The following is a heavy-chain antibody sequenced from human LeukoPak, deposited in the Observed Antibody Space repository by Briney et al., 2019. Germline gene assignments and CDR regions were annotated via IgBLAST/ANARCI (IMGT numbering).Heavy chain of an antibody. J-gene: IGHJ4*02. CDR3: ARYYGDYDHPGPFDY. V-gene: IGHV3-53*01. Sequence: GGSLRLSCAASGFTVSSNYMSCVRQAPGKGLEWVSVIYSGGNTYYADSVKGRITISRDNSKNTLYLQMNSLRAEDTAVYYCARYYGDYDHPGPFDYWGQGTLVTVSS. D-gene: IGHD4-17*01. CDR1: GFTVSSNY. CDR2: IYSGGNT.